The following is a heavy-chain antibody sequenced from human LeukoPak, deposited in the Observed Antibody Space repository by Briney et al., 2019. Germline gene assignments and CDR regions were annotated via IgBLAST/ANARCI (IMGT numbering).Heavy chain of an antibody. V-gene: IGHV1-8*03. Sequence: GASVKVPCKASGYIFTGYYIHWVRQATGQGLEWMGWMNPNSGNTGYAQKFQGRVTITRNTSISTAYMELSSLRSEDTAVYYCARGFKTIAARRGYNWFDPWGQGTLVTVSS. J-gene: IGHJ5*02. CDR2: MNPNSGNT. D-gene: IGHD6-6*01. CDR1: GYIFTGYY. CDR3: ARGFKTIAARRGYNWFDP.